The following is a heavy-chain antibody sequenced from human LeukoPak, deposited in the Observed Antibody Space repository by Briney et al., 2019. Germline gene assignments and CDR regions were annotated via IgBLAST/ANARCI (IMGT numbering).Heavy chain of an antibody. CDR2: IHSDGVAT. CDR1: GFTFSDYW. D-gene: IGHD3-10*01. V-gene: IGHV3-74*01. CDR3: ALGASATYNDS. J-gene: IGHJ4*02. Sequence: PGGSLRLSCAASGFTFSDYWVHWVRQAPGKGLVWVSRIHSDGVATSSSDSVRGRFTISRDSARNTLYLQMSDLRPDDTALYYCALGASATYNDSWGQGTLVTVSS.